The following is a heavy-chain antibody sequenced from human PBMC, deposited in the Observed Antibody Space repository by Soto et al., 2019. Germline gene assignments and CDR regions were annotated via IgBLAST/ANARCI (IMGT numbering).Heavy chain of an antibody. Sequence: ASVKVSCKASGGTFSSYAISWVRQAPGQGLEWMGGIIPIFGTANYAQKFQGRVTITADKSTSTAYMELSSLRSEDTAVYYCARDPRSGSYLPRDYHYYYGMDVWGQGTTVTVSS. V-gene: IGHV1-69*06. CDR2: IIPIFGTA. D-gene: IGHD1-26*01. CDR3: ARDPRSGSYLPRDYHYYYGMDV. J-gene: IGHJ6*02. CDR1: GGTFSSYA.